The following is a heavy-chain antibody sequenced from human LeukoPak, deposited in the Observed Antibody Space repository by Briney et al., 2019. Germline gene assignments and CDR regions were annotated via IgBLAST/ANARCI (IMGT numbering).Heavy chain of an antibody. CDR1: GYTFTSYY. D-gene: IGHD3-22*01. CDR3: ARRSYYYDSSGYPDYWFDP. Sequence: ASVKVSCKASGYTFTSYYMHWVRQAPGQGLEWMGIINPSGGSTSYAQKFQGRVTMTRDTSTSTVYMELSSLRSEDTAVYYYARRSYYYDSSGYPDYWFDPWGQGTLVTVSS. V-gene: IGHV1-46*01. J-gene: IGHJ5*02. CDR2: INPSGGST.